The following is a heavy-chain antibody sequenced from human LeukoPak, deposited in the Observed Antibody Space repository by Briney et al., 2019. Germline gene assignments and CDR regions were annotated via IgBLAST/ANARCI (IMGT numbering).Heavy chain of an antibody. Sequence: SETLSLTCTVSGGSISSHYWCWIRQPPGKGLEWIGYIYYSGSTNYNPSLKSRVTISVDTSKNQFSLKLSSVTAADTAVYYCARSITIGDYYYYMDVWGKGTTVTVSS. D-gene: IGHD3-3*01. CDR1: GGSISSHY. V-gene: IGHV4-59*11. CDR3: ARSITIGDYYYYMDV. J-gene: IGHJ6*03. CDR2: IYYSGST.